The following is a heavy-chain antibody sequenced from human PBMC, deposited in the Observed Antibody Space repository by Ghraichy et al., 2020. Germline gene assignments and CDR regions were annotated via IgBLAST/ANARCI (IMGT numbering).Heavy chain of an antibody. CDR3: ARDGRSYPYEY. Sequence: GGSLRLSCAASGFTFSNYWMNWVRQAPGKGLEWVANIKQDGSEKYYVDSVKGRFTISRDNAKNSLYLQMNSLRAEDTAVYYCARDGRSYPYEYWGQGTLVTVSS. J-gene: IGHJ4*02. CDR2: IKQDGSEK. V-gene: IGHV3-7*01. CDR1: GFTFSNYW. D-gene: IGHD1-26*01.